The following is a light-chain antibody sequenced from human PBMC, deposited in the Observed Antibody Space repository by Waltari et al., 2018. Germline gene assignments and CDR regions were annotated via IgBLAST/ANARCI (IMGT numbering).Light chain of an antibody. CDR3: CSYAGNYIWV. CDR1: SSDIGRYDL. CDR2: DVT. Sequence: QSALTQPAAVSGSPGQSVTISCTGASSDIGRYDLVSWYQQHPGNAPKLVISDVTKRPSGVSDRFSGSKSGDTASLTISGLQFEGEADYYCCSYAGNYIWVFGGGTRLTVL. J-gene: IGLJ3*02. V-gene: IGLV2-23*02.